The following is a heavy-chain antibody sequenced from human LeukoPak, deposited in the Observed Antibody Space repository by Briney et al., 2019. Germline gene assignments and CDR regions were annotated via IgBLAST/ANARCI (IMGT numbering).Heavy chain of an antibody. CDR2: IYTSGST. Sequence: PSETLSDTCTVPGGSISSGFYYWSWIRQPAGKGLEWVGRIYTSGSTNYNPSLKSRVTISVDTSKNQFSLKLSSVTAADTALYFCARGGAYYESRAFDLWGQGTLITVSS. CDR3: ARGGAYYESRAFDL. D-gene: IGHD3-22*01. V-gene: IGHV4-61*02. J-gene: IGHJ3*01. CDR1: GGSISSGFYY.